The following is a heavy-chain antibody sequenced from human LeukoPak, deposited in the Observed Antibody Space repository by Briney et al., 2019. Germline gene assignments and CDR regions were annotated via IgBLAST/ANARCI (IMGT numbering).Heavy chain of an antibody. CDR1: GFTFSSYE. CDR2: ISSSGSTI. J-gene: IGHJ6*03. V-gene: IGHV3-48*03. CDR3: AKNGDRGAYCSGGTCYPYYYYYMDV. D-gene: IGHD2-15*01. Sequence: GGSLRLSCAASGFTFSSYEMNWVRQAPGKGLEWVSYISSSGSTIYYADSVKGRFTISRDNAKNSLYLQMNSLRAEDAAVYYCAKNGDRGAYCSGGTCYPYYYYYMDVWGKGTTVTISS.